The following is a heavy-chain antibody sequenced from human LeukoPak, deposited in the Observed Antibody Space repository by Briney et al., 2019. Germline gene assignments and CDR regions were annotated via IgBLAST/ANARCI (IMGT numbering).Heavy chain of an antibody. CDR2: IYYTGST. CDR3: ARGSKAAPGTFDY. CDR1: GGSISSYY. V-gene: IGHV4-59*01. D-gene: IGHD6-13*01. Sequence: SETLSLTCTVSGGSISSYYWSWIRQPPGEGLEWIGYIYYTGSTDYNPSLKSRVAISVDTSKNQFSLKLSSVTAADTAVYYCARGSKAAPGTFDYWGQGTLVTVSS. J-gene: IGHJ4*02.